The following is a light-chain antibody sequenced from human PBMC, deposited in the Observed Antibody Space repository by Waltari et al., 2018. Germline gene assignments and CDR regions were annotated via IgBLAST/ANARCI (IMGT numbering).Light chain of an antibody. V-gene: IGLV3-1*01. J-gene: IGLJ2*01. Sequence: SYALPQPPSLSVSPGQTARLTCSGDDWDTKSDSWYQQKPGQSPVLVIYQHTKRPSGIPDRFSGSNSGNTATLTIRGTQAVDEADYYCQAWDNRNLIFGGGTKLTVL. CDR2: QHT. CDR3: QAWDNRNLI. CDR1: DWDTKS.